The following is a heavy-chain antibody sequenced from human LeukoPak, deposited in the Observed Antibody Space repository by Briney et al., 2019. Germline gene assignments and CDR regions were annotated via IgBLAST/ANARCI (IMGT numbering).Heavy chain of an antibody. Sequence: GGSLRLSCAASGFSFSSYGMHWVRQAPGKGLEWVATINQNGGVKYYVDSVKGRFTISRDNAKTSLFLQMNSLRIDDTAMYYCTRTVNSASDFWGQGTLVTVSS. CDR3: TRTVNSASDF. CDR1: GFSFSSYG. D-gene: IGHD4-23*01. CDR2: INQNGGVK. J-gene: IGHJ4*02. V-gene: IGHV3-7*03.